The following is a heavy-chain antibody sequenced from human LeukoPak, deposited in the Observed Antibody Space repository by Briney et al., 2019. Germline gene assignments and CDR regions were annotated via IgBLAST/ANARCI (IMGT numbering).Heavy chain of an antibody. CDR2: INPNSGGT. CDR3: ARAGAYYYDSSGNDAFDI. V-gene: IGHV1-2*02. CDR1: GYTFTNYG. D-gene: IGHD3-22*01. J-gene: IGHJ3*02. Sequence: ASVKVSCKASGYTFTNYGISWVRQAPGQGLEWMGWINPNSGGTNYAQKFQGRVTMTRDTSISTAYMELSRLRSEDTAVYYCARAGAYYYDSSGNDAFDIWGQGTMVTVSS.